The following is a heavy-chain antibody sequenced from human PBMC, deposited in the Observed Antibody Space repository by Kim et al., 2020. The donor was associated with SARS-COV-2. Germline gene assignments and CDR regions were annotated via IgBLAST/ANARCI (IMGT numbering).Heavy chain of an antibody. CDR3: ARDAGWGSYRYFDY. CDR1: GFTFSSYW. V-gene: IGHV3-7*01. J-gene: IGHJ4*02. CDR2: IKQDGSEK. Sequence: GGSLRLSCAASGFTFSSYWMSWVRQAPGKGLEWVANIKQDGSEKYYVDSVKGRFTISRDNAKNSLYLQMNSLRAEDTAVYYCARDAGWGSYRYFDYWGQGTLVTVSS. D-gene: IGHD3-16*02.